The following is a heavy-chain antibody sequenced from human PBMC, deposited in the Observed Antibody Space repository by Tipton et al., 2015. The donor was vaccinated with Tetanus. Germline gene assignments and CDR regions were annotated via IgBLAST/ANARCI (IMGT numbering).Heavy chain of an antibody. Sequence: SLRLSCAASGFTFSTYGMSWVRQAPGKGLEWVSGISSDGGTTYYADSVKGRFTISRDNAKTSLYLQMSSLRAEDTAVYYCARMYDSGWYPLNGLDIWGQGTMVTVSS. CDR2: ISSDGGTT. D-gene: IGHD6-19*01. J-gene: IGHJ3*02. V-gene: IGHV3-23*01. CDR3: ARMYDSGWYPLNGLDI. CDR1: GFTFSTYG.